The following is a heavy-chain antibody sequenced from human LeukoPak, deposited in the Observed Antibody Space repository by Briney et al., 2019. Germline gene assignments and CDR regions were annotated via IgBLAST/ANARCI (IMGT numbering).Heavy chain of an antibody. D-gene: IGHD2-2*01. Sequence: ASVKVSCKASGYTFTSYYMHLVRQAPGQGLEWMGIINPSGGSTSYAQKFQGRVTMTRDTSTSTVYMEPSSLRSEDTAVYYCARDIVVVPAARYYFDYWGHGTLVTVSS. V-gene: IGHV1-46*03. J-gene: IGHJ4*01. CDR1: GYTFTSYY. CDR3: ARDIVVVPAARYYFDY. CDR2: INPSGGST.